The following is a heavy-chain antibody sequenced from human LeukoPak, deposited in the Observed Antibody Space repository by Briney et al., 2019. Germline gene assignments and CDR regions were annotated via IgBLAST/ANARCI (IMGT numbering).Heavy chain of an antibody. J-gene: IGHJ6*02. CDR3: ARELREGSTYYYGMDV. CDR2: MNPNSGNT. CDR1: GYTFTSYD. V-gene: IGHV1-8*01. Sequence: ASVKVSCKASGYTFTSYDINWVRQATGQGLEWMGWMNPNSGNTGYAQKLQGRVTMTRNTSISTAYMELSSLRSEDTAVYYCARELREGSTYYYGMDVWGQGTTVTVSS. D-gene: IGHD1-26*01.